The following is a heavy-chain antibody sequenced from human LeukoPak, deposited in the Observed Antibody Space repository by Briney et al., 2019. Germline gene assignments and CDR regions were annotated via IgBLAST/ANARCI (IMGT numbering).Heavy chain of an antibody. CDR3: ATDTLTGTTFHGVLFDY. D-gene: IGHD1-7*01. CDR1: GYTLTELS. V-gene: IGHV1-24*01. J-gene: IGHJ4*02. Sequence: ASVKVSCKVSGYTLTELSMHWVRQAPGKGLEWMGGYDPEDGETIYAQKFQGRVTMTEDTSTDTAYMELSSLRSEDTAVYYCATDTLTGTTFHGVLFDYWGQGTLVTVSS. CDR2: YDPEDGET.